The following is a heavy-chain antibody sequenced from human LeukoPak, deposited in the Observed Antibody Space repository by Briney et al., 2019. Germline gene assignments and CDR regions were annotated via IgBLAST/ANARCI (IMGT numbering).Heavy chain of an antibody. J-gene: IGHJ4*02. V-gene: IGHV4-34*01. CDR2: INRGGST. CDR3: AKGGGSGSYYNLN. D-gene: IGHD3-10*01. CDR1: GGSFSGYY. Sequence: PSETLSLTCPVYGGSFSGYYWGWIRQPPGKGLEWVGGINRGGSTNYNPSLKSRVTISVDTSKNQFSLKLSSVTAADTAVYYCAKGGGSGSYYNLNWGQGTLVTVSS.